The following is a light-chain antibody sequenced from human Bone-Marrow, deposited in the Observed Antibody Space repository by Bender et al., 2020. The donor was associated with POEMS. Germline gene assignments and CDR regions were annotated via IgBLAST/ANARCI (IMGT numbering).Light chain of an antibody. J-gene: IGLJ2*01. CDR3: SSYTNSNTLI. CDR2: EVR. CDR1: SSDIATYNY. Sequence: QSDLTQPASVSGSPGQSITISCTGSSSDIATYNYVSWYQQHPGKAPKLIIFEVRNRPSGVSDRFSGSKSGNTASLTISGLQAEDEGDYYCSSYTNSNTLIFGGRTKVTVL. V-gene: IGLV2-14*01.